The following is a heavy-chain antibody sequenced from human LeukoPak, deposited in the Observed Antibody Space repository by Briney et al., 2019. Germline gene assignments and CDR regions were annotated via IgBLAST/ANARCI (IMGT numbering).Heavy chain of an antibody. D-gene: IGHD2-21*01. Sequence: SETLSLTCTVSGGSISGHWWTWIRRPPGKGLESLGDIESTGRLNDHPSLRSRVTLSVDTSKNQFSLKVTSVTAADTAVYYCARPTATPAGDYHYHYIHVWGKGITVTVSS. CDR1: GGSISGHW. CDR2: IESTGRL. CDR3: ARPTATPAGDYHYHYIHV. V-gene: IGHV4-4*09. J-gene: IGHJ6*03.